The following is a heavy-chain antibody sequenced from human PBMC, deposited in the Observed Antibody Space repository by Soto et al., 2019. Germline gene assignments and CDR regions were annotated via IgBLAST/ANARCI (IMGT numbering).Heavy chain of an antibody. V-gene: IGHV4-59*08. CDR2: IYYSGST. CDR1: GSSISNYF. Sequence: SETLSPNYSVCGSSISNYFCSLMRQPPGNGLEWIGYIYYSGSTNYTPSLKSRVTISIDTSRNQFSLKLTSVTAADTAMYYCARSGDTGYRGGLEYFYYGLAVWGQGTTVT. CDR3: ARSGDTGYRGGLEYFYYGLAV. J-gene: IGHJ6*02. D-gene: IGHD6-19*01.